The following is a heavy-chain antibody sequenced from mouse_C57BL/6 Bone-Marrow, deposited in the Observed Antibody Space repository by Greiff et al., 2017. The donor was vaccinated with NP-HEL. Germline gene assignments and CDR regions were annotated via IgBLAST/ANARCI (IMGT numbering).Heavy chain of an antibody. CDR2: INPSSGYT. V-gene: IGHV1-4*01. J-gene: IGHJ3*01. Sequence: VQLQQSGAELARPGASVKMSCKASGYTFTSYTMHWVKQRPGQGLAWIGYINPSSGYTKYNQQFKDQAPLTADKSSSTAYMQLSSLTSEDSAVYYCATPNRGWFACWGQGTLVTVSA. CDR3: ATPNRGWFAC. CDR1: GYTFTSYT. D-gene: IGHD4-1*01.